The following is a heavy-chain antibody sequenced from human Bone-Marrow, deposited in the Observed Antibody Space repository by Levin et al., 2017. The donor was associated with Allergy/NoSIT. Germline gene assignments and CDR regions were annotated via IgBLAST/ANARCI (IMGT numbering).Heavy chain of an antibody. CDR3: ATLSAGLFFDY. V-gene: IGHV4-39*01. J-gene: IGHJ4*02. D-gene: IGHD6-13*01. Sequence: KSSETLSLTCSVSGGSINSNIYYWGWVRQPPGRGLEWMGSSFYSGTTSYNPSLKSRVSISVDTSKNQFSLSLSSVTAADTAVYYCATLSAGLFFDYWGQGALVIVSS. CDR2: SFYSGTT. CDR1: GGSINSNIYY.